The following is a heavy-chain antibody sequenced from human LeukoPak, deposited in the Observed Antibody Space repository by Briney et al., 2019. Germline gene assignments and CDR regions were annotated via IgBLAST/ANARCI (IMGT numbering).Heavy chain of an antibody. Sequence: PGGSLRLSCAASGFTFSSYAMHWVRQAPGKGLEYVSAISSNGGSTYYANSVKGRFTISRDNSKNTLFLQMNSLRVEDTAIYYCAKDAAGPEYWGQGTLVTVSS. V-gene: IGHV3-64*01. J-gene: IGHJ4*02. D-gene: IGHD6-13*01. CDR3: AKDAAGPEY. CDR2: ISSNGGST. CDR1: GFTFSSYA.